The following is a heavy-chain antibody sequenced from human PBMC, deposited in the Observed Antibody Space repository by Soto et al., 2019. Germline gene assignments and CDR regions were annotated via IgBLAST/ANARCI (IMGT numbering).Heavy chain of an antibody. CDR2: TSYDGGNK. V-gene: IGHV3-30*18. J-gene: IGHJ6*02. D-gene: IGHD3-3*01. CDR3: VKDSRARKTLGWSPSTYGLDV. CDR1: GFSFTNYA. Sequence: GGSLRLSCAASGFSFTNYAMHWVRQAPVKGLQWVAVTSYDGGNKYYAESVKGRFIISRDNSKSTLYLQLNSLRSEDTAVYYCVKDSRARKTLGWSPSTYGLDVWGQGTTVTVSS.